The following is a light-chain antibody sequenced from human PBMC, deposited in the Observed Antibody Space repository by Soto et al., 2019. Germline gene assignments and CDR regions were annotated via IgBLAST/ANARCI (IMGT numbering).Light chain of an antibody. V-gene: IGLV2-14*01. CDR1: SNDVGGSNY. CDR3: SSYTSSSTLSTYV. CDR2: EVS. J-gene: IGLJ1*01. Sequence: QSVLTQPPSASGSPGQSVTISCTGTSNDVGGSNYVSWYQLHPGKAPKLMIFEVSNRPSGVSNRFSGSKSGNTASLIISGLQAEDEADYYCSSYTSSSTLSTYVFGTGTKVTVL.